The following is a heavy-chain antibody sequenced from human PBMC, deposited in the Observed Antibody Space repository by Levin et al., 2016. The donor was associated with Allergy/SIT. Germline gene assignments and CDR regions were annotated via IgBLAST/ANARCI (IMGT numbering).Heavy chain of an antibody. CDR3: ARDGSSSSAGDWFDP. CDR2: ISGSSTYA. Sequence: WIRQPPGKGLEWVAFISGSSTYANYADSVEGRFTISRDNAKTSLYLEMNSLTVEDTAMYFCARDGSSSSAGDWFDPWGQGTLVTVSS. V-gene: IGHV3-11*06. D-gene: IGHD3-22*01. J-gene: IGHJ5*02.